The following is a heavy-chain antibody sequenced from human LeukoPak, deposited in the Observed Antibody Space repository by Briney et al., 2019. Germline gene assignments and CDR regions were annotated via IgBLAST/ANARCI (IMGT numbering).Heavy chain of an antibody. CDR2: FDPEDGET. Sequence: ASVKVSCKVSGYTLTELSMHWVRQAPGKGLEWMGGFDPEDGETIYAQKFQGGVTMTEDTSTDTAYMELSSLRSEDTAVYYCATDTPSYYYDSSATKLGYWGQGTLVTVSS. V-gene: IGHV1-24*01. J-gene: IGHJ4*02. CDR1: GYTLTELS. CDR3: ATDTPSYYYDSSATKLGY. D-gene: IGHD3-22*01.